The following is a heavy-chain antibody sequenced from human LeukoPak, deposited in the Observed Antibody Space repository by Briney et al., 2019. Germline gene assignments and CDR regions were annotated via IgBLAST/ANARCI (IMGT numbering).Heavy chain of an antibody. CDR3: ATDAKDLRFLEGAFDI. CDR2: FDPEDGET. Sequence: ASVKVSCKVSGYTPTELSMHWVRQAPGKGLEWMGGFDPEDGETIYAQKFQGRATMTEDTSTDTAYMELSSLRSEDTAVYYCATDAKDLRFLEGAFDIWGQGTMVTVSS. D-gene: IGHD3-3*01. CDR1: GYTPTELS. V-gene: IGHV1-24*01. J-gene: IGHJ3*02.